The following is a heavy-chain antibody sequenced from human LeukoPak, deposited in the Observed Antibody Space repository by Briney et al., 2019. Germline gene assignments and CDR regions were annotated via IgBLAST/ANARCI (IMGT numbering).Heavy chain of an antibody. Sequence: ASVKVSCKASGYTFTSYYMHWVRQAPGQGLEWMGIINPSGGSTSYAQKFQGRVTMTRDTSTSTVYMELSSLRSEDTAVYYCARAGAVTTNYYDSSGYYRLRYWGQGTLVTVSS. V-gene: IGHV1-46*01. CDR3: ARAGAVTTNYYDSSGYYRLRY. CDR2: INPSGGST. CDR1: GYTFTSYY. D-gene: IGHD3-22*01. J-gene: IGHJ4*02.